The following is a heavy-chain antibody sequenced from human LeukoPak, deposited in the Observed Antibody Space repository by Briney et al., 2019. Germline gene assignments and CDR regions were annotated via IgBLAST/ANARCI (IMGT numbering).Heavy chain of an antibody. CDR1: GGSFSGYY. J-gene: IGHJ4*02. Sequence: SETLSLTCAVYGGSFSGYYWSWIRQPPGKGLEWIGEINHSGSTNYNPSLKSRVTISVDTSKNQFSLKLSSVTAADTAVYYCARSNGWYYYFDYWGQGTLVTVSS. D-gene: IGHD6-19*01. CDR3: ARSNGWYYYFDY. CDR2: INHSGST. V-gene: IGHV4-34*01.